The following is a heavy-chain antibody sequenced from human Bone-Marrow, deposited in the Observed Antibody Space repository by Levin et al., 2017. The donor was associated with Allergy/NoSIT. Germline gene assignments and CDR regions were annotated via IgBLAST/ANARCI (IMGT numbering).Heavy chain of an antibody. V-gene: IGHV3-30-3*01. CDR1: GFTFSTYA. CDR2: ISYDGSNQ. Sequence: LSLTCAASGFTFSTYAMHWVRQAPGKGLEWVAAISYDGSNQYYADSVKGRFTISRDQSKSTLYLQMNSLRAEDTAVYFCASPMRFCTNGVCYNDGRGFEDWGQGTLVTVSS. D-gene: IGHD2-8*01. CDR3: ASPMRFCTNGVCYNDGRGFED. J-gene: IGHJ4*02.